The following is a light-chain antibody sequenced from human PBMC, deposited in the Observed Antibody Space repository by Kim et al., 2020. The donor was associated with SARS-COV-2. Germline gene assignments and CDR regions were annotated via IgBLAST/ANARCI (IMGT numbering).Light chain of an antibody. CDR1: NEPYNYA. CDR2: VNSDSSH. Sequence: SSKITCTPSNEPYNYAIAWHQQQPGKGPRYLMKVNSDSSHSKGDGIPDRFSGSSSGAGRYLTISSLQSDDEADYYCQTWGPGIRVFGGGTKVTVL. CDR3: QTWGPGIRV. J-gene: IGLJ3*02. V-gene: IGLV4-69*01.